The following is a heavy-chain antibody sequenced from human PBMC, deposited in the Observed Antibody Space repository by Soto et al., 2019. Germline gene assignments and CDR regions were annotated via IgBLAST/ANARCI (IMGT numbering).Heavy chain of an antibody. Sequence: QVQLVQSGAEVKKPGASVKVSCKTSGYTFTGYYIHWVRQAPGQGLEWMGWIDPTSGDTHYAQKFQGRVTMTRDTSISTAYMELSSLISDDTAVYYCYLYIAVGDWFDPWGQGTLVTVSS. V-gene: IGHV1-2*02. CDR3: YLYIAVGDWFDP. CDR2: IDPTSGDT. D-gene: IGHD2-15*01. J-gene: IGHJ5*02. CDR1: GYTFTGYY.